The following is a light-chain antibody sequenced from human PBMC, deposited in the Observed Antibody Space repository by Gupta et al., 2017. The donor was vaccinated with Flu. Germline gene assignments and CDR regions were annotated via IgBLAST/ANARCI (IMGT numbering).Light chain of an antibody. CDR3: SSLKSSHTAI. CDR1: NSDGSGYQY. V-gene: IGLV2-14*03. J-gene: IGLJ2*01. Sequence: SITISCTGTNSDGSGYQYASWYQQYPDQAPILLMYDASNRPSGVSRRFSGSNSGNTASLTISGLQAEDEAEYYCSSLKSSHTAIFGGGTKLTVL. CDR2: DAS.